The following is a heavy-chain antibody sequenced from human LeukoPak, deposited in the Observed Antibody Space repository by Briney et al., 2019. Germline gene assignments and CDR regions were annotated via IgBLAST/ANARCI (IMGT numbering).Heavy chain of an antibody. J-gene: IGHJ5*02. Sequence: SETLSLTCTVSGGSISSYYWSWIRQPPGKGLEWIGYIYYSGSTNYNPSLKSRVTISVDTSKNQFSLKLSSVTAADTAVYYCAIRKLSEWELLPSLWFDPWGQGTLVTVSS. CDR2: IYYSGST. CDR1: GGSISSYY. D-gene: IGHD1-26*01. V-gene: IGHV4-59*08. CDR3: AIRKLSEWELLPSLWFDP.